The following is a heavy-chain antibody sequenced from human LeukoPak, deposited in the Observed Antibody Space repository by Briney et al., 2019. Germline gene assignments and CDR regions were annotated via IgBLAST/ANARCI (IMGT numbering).Heavy chain of an antibody. CDR3: ARRFKVNWGLDY. CDR1: GFTVSSNY. Sequence: GGSLRLSCAASGFTVSSNYMSWVRQAPGKGLEWVSAIYSGGSTYYADSVRGRFTISRDNSKNTLYLQMNSLRAEDTAVYYCARRFKVNWGLDYWGQGTLVTVSS. D-gene: IGHD7-27*01. J-gene: IGHJ4*02. V-gene: IGHV3-66*04. CDR2: IYSGGST.